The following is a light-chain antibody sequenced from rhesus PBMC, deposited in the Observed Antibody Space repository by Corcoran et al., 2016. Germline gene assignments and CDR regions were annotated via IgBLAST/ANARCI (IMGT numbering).Light chain of an antibody. Sequence: DIQMTQSPSSLSASVGDRVTITCRASENVNNYLNWYQQKQGKAPKTLIYKASTLQSGVPSRFRGSGSRTYYTFTIGSLQPEDVATYYCQHGYGTPFTFGPGTKLDIK. CDR2: KAS. J-gene: IGKJ3*01. CDR1: ENVNNY. CDR3: QHGYGTPFT. V-gene: IGKV1-74*01.